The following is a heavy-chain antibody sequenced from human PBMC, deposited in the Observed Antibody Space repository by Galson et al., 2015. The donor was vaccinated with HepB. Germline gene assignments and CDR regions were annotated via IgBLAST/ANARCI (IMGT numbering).Heavy chain of an antibody. V-gene: IGHV3-7*03. J-gene: IGHJ4*02. CDR1: GFTYNNYW. Sequence: SLRLSCAVSGFTYNNYWMSWVRQAPGRGLEWVANIKQDGSEKYYVDSVEGRFTVPRDNAKKTLYLDMNALSVEDTAVYYCARGWDTDVTSNFDNWGQGALVTVSS. D-gene: IGHD5-18*01. CDR2: IKQDGSEK. CDR3: ARGWDTDVTSNFDN.